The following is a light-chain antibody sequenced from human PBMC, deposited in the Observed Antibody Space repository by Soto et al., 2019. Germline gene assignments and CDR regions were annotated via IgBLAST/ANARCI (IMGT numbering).Light chain of an antibody. V-gene: IGKV3-15*01. CDR1: QSVSNN. Sequence: EIVMTQSPATLSVSPGGRATLSCRASQSVSNNLAWYQKKPGQAPRLLIYGASTRAPGIPARFSGSGSGTEFTLTISSLQSEDFAVYYCQQYDNWCTFGQGTRVEVK. CDR2: GAS. CDR3: QQYDNWCT. J-gene: IGKJ1*01.